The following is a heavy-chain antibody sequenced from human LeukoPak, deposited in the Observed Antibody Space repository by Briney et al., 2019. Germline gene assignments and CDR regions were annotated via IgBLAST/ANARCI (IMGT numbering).Heavy chain of an antibody. CDR2: IHTSGST. J-gene: IGHJ5*02. CDR3: ARSTEFGELYMNWFDP. V-gene: IGHV4-4*07. CDR1: GGSISSYY. Sequence: SETLSLTCTVSGGSISSYYWSWIRQPAGKGLEWIGRIHTSGSTNYNPSLKSRVTMSVDTSKKQFSLKLTSVTAADTAVYYCARSTEFGELYMNWFDPWGQGTLVTVSS. D-gene: IGHD3-10*01.